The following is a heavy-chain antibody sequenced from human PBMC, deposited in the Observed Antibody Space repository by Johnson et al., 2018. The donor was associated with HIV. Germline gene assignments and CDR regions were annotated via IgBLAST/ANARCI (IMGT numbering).Heavy chain of an antibody. CDR1: GLIFSRSW. CDR3: ARDWAVAGTHHDAFDI. Sequence: MQLVESGGGLVQPGGSLRLSCAASGLIFSRSWMHWVRQAPGKGLVWVSRSNSDGSITNYADSVKGRFTISIDKAKNTLHLQMNSLGAEDTAVYYCARDWAVAGTHHDAFDIWGQGTMVTVSS. CDR2: SNSDGSIT. J-gene: IGHJ3*02. V-gene: IGHV3-74*01. D-gene: IGHD6-19*01.